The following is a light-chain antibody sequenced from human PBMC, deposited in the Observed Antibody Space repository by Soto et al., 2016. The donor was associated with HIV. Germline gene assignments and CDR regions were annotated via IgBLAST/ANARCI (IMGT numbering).Light chain of an antibody. V-gene: IGKV1-8*01. CDR2: AAS. CDR3: LQHHSYPYT. J-gene: IGKJ2*01. Sequence: AIRMTQSPSSFSASTGDRVTLTCRASQGISNSLAWYQQNPGKAPKLLIYAASTLQNGVPSRFRGSGSGTDFTLTISSLQSEDFATYYCLQHHSYPYTFGQGTKLEIK. CDR1: QGISNS.